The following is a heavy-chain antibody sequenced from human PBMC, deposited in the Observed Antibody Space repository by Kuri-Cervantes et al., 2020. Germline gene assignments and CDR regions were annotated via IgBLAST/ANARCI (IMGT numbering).Heavy chain of an antibody. D-gene: IGHD3-22*01. CDR1: GASISSSY. J-gene: IGHJ4*02. CDR2: IYHSGST. V-gene: IGHV4-59*12. CDR3: ARVYDSSGYYLNY. Sequence: SETLSLTCTVSGASISSSYWSWIRQPPGKGLEWIGQIYHSGSTNYNPSLKSRVTISVDKSKNQFSLRLSSVTAADTAVYYCARVYDSSGYYLNYWGQGTLVTVSS.